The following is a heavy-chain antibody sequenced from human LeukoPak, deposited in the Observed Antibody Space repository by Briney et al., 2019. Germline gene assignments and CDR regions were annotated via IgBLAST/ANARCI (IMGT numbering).Heavy chain of an antibody. CDR3: AKDLYYYDSSGYYYGGEDY. V-gene: IGHV3-23*01. J-gene: IGHJ4*02. CDR1: GFTFSSYA. CDR2: SSGSWGST. Sequence: GGSLRLSCAASGFTFSSYAMSWVRQAPGKGLEWVSASSGSWGSTYYADAVKGRFTISRDNSKDTLYLPMNSLRAEDTAVYYCAKDLYYYDSSGYYYGGEDYWGQGTLVTVSS. D-gene: IGHD3-22*01.